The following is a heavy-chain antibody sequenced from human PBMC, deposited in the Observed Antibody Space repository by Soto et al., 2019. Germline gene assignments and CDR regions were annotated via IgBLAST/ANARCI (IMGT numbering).Heavy chain of an antibody. J-gene: IGHJ6*02. CDR1: GFTFSNAW. CDR3: TTELSAPPVLRFLEWLSEGMDV. V-gene: IGHV3-15*07. CDR2: IKSKTDGGTT. Sequence: GGSLRLSCAASGFTFSNAWMNWVRQAPGKGLEWVGRIKSKTDGGTTDYAAPVKGRFTISTEDSKNTLYLQMNSLKTADTAVYYCTTELSAPPVLRFLEWLSEGMDVWGQGTTVTVSS. D-gene: IGHD3-3*01.